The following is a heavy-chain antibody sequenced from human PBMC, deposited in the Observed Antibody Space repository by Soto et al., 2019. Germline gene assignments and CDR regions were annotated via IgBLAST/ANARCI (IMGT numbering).Heavy chain of an antibody. D-gene: IGHD1-26*01. Sequence: PGGSLRLSCAASGFTFSKHWMHWVRQAPGEGLEWVSAITGRGDSTYYADSVKGRFTISRDNSKSTLYLQRMSLRAEDTAVYYCAKDLYVQPPSGWFDPWGQGTVVTVSS. J-gene: IGHJ5*02. CDR1: GFTFSKHW. V-gene: IGHV3-23*01. CDR2: ITGRGDST. CDR3: AKDLYVQPPSGWFDP.